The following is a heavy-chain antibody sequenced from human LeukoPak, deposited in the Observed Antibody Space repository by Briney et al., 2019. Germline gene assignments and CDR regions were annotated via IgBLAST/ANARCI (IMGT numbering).Heavy chain of an antibody. Sequence: PGGSLRLSCAASGFSFSTSWMHWVRQAPGKGLGWVSRINDDGSRTTSADSVKGRFTISRDNAKNTVYLQMNSLRAEDTAVYYCARFIAAKTNWFDPWGQGTLVTVTS. CDR3: ARFIAAKTNWFDP. V-gene: IGHV3-74*03. J-gene: IGHJ5*02. D-gene: IGHD2-15*01. CDR1: GFSFSTSW. CDR2: INDDGSRT.